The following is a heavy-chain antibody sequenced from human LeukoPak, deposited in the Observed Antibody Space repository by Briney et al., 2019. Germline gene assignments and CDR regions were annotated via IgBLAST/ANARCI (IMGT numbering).Heavy chain of an antibody. CDR3: ATPLDYYDRSDSHQGGD. J-gene: IGHJ4*02. CDR2: ISGGSRYI. D-gene: IGHD3-22*01. CDR1: GFTFSNYA. Sequence: GGSLRLSCAASGFTFSNYAMNWVRQAPGKGLEWVSSISGGSRYIYYADSVKGRFTISRDNAKNSLYLQMNSLRAEDTAVYYCATPLDYYDRSDSHQGGDWGQGTLVTVSS. V-gene: IGHV3-21*04.